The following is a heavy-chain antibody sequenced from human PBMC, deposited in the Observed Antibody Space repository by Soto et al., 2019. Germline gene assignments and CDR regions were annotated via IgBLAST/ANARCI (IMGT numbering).Heavy chain of an antibody. D-gene: IGHD2-15*01. V-gene: IGHV4-59*08. CDR1: GGSITFNF. Sequence: SETLSLTCTVSGGSITFNFWSWIRQPPGKGLEWIGYVFHTGNTDYNPSLKSRVTISVDTSKNRLSLKLDSVTAADTAVYYCARAKMLRFDYWGQGTLVTVSS. CDR2: VFHTGNT. CDR3: ARAKMLRFDY. J-gene: IGHJ4*02.